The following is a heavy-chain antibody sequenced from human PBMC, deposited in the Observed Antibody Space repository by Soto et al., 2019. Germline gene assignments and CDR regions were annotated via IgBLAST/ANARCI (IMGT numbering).Heavy chain of an antibody. J-gene: IGHJ6*02. CDR2: INQDGSEK. CDR3: ARGHYGMGV. Sequence: EVQLVESGGDLVQPGGSLRVSCAASGFTINNHWLTWVRQAPGKALEWVANINQDGSEKYYLDSVRGRFIISRDNAKHSLYLQMTTLRAEDTAVYFCARGHYGMGVWGQGTTVTVSS. V-gene: IGHV3-7*05. CDR1: GFTINNHW.